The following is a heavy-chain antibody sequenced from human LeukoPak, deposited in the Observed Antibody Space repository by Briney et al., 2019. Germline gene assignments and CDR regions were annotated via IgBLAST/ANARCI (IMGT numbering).Heavy chain of an antibody. CDR1: GYTFTSYG. D-gene: IGHD3-10*01. V-gene: IGHV1-18*01. Sequence: ASVKVSCKASGYTFTSYGISWVRQAPGQGLEWMGWISAYNGNTNYAQKLQGRVTMTTDTSTSTAYMELRSLRSDDTAVYYCAGDKGYYGSGSYYDYWGQGTLVTVSS. CDR3: AGDKGYYGSGSYYDY. J-gene: IGHJ4*02. CDR2: ISAYNGNT.